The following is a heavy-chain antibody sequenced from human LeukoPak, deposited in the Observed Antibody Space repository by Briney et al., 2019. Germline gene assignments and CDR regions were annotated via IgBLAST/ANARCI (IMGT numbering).Heavy chain of an antibody. CDR1: GCTFDDYA. Sequence: SGGSLRLSCAASGCTFDDYAMHWVRQAPGKGLEWVSGIVWNSGSIGYADSVKGRFTISRDNAENSLYLQMNSLRPEDTALYHCARGRGDTAMAFDYWGQGTLVTVSS. D-gene: IGHD5-18*01. CDR3: ARGRGDTAMAFDY. CDR2: IVWNSGSI. J-gene: IGHJ4*02. V-gene: IGHV3-9*01.